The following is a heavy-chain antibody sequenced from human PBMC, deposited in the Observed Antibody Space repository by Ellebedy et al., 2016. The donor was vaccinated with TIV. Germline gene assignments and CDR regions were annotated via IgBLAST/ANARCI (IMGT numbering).Heavy chain of an antibody. Sequence: GESLKISCAASGFTFSSYSMNWVRQAPGKGLEWVSSISSSSSYIYYADSVKGRFTISRDNAKNSLYLQMNSLRAEDTAVYYCASPGSNHVLEDAFDIWGQGTMVTVSS. J-gene: IGHJ3*02. CDR1: GFTFSSYS. D-gene: IGHD1-14*01. CDR3: ASPGSNHVLEDAFDI. CDR2: ISSSSSYI. V-gene: IGHV3-21*01.